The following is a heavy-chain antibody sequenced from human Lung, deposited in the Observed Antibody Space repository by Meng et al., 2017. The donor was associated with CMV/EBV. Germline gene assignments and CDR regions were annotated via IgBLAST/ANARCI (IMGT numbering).Heavy chain of an antibody. CDR1: GFTFSSYA. CDR3: AKDKYGGYCSSTSCYVIFDY. J-gene: IGHJ4*02. CDR2: ISGSGGST. V-gene: IGHV3-23*01. Sequence: GEXXRISCAASGFTFSSYAMSWVRQAPGKGLEWVSAISGSGGSTYYADSVKGRFTISRDNSKNTLYLQMNSLRAEDTAVYYCAKDKYGGYCSSTSCYVIFDYXRQGXLVTVSS. D-gene: IGHD2-2*01.